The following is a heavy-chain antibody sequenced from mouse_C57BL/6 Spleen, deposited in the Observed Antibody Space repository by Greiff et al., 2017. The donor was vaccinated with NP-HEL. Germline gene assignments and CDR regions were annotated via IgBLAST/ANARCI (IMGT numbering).Heavy chain of an antibody. V-gene: IGHV1-72*01. Sequence: QVQLQQPGAELVKPGASVKLSCKASGYTFTSYWMHWVKQRPGRGLEWIGRIDPNSGGTKYNEKFKSKATLTVDTPSSTAYMQLSSLTSEDSAVYYCARGENYGSRIWYFDVWGTGTTVTVSS. CDR3: ARGENYGSRIWYFDV. CDR1: GYTFTSYW. CDR2: IDPNSGGT. J-gene: IGHJ1*03. D-gene: IGHD1-1*01.